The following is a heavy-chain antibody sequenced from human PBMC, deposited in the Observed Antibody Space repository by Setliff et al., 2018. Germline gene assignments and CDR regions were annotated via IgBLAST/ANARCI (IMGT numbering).Heavy chain of an antibody. CDR1: GYTLTELS. CDR3: ATHSSLSSGYYDAFDI. D-gene: IGHD3-22*01. CDR2: FDPEDGET. Sequence: ASVKVSCKVSGYTLTELSRHWVRQAPGKGLEWMGGFDPEDGETIYAQKFQGRVTMTEDTSTDTAYMELSSLRSEDTAVYYCATHSSLSSGYYDAFDIWGQGAMVTVSS. V-gene: IGHV1-24*01. J-gene: IGHJ3*02.